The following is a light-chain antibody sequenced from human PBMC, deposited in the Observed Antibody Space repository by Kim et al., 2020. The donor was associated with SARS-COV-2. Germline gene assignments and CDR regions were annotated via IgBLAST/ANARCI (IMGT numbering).Light chain of an antibody. J-gene: IGKJ4*01. V-gene: IGKV1-39*01. CDR3: QQSYITPLT. Sequence: DIQMTQSPSSLSASVGDRVTITCRASQSISSYLNWYQQKPGKAPKLLIYAASSLQSVVPSRFSGSGSGTDFTLTISSLQPEDFATYYCQQSYITPLTFGGGTKVDIK. CDR1: QSISSY. CDR2: AAS.